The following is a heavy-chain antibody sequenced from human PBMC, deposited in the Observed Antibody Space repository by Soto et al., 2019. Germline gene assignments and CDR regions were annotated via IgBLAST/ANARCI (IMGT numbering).Heavy chain of an antibody. CDR2: ISAYNGNT. J-gene: IGHJ4*02. CDR1: GYTFTSYG. CDR3: ARVSGSYYFDY. Sequence: ASVKVSCKASGYTFTSYGISWVRQAPGQGLEGMGCISAYNGNTNYAPKLQGRVTMTTDTSTSTAYMELRSLRSDDTAVYYCARVSGSYYFDYWGQGTLVTVSS. V-gene: IGHV1-18*01. D-gene: IGHD1-26*01.